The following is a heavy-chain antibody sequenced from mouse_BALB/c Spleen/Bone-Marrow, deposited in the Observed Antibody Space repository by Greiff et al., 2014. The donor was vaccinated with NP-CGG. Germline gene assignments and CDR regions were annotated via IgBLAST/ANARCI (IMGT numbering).Heavy chain of an antibody. J-gene: IGHJ2*01. V-gene: IGHV5-17*02. CDR3: VRGGYYVPSYFDS. CDR1: GFSFRSFG. CDR2: ISGGTSSI. D-gene: IGHD2-3*01. Sequence: EVQLQESGGGLVQPGGSRKLSCAASGFSFRSFGMHWARRALEKGLEWVAYISGGTSSIYYADTVKGRFTISRDNPNNTLFLQMTSLRSEDTAMYYCVRGGYYVPSYFDSWGQGTTLTVSS.